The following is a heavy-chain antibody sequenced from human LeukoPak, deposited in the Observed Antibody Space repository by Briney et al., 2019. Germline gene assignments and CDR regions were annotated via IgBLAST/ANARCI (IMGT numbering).Heavy chain of an antibody. D-gene: IGHD4-17*01. CDR3: ARDGLDYGDYEGGDY. CDR1: GFTFSSYW. V-gene: IGHV4-34*01. CDR2: INHSGST. Sequence: PGGSLRLSCAASGFTFSSYWMSWIRQPPGKGLEWIGEINHSGSTNYNPSLKSRVTISVDTSKNQFSLKLSSVTAADTAVYYCARDGLDYGDYEGGDYWGQGTLVTVSS. J-gene: IGHJ4*02.